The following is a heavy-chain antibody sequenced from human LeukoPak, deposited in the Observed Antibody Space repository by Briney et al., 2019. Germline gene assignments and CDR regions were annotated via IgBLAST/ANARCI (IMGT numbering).Heavy chain of an antibody. J-gene: IGHJ4*02. CDR3: ARATWDLPPY. CDR1: GYTFTSYG. V-gene: IGHV1-18*01. D-gene: IGHD1-14*01. Sequence: ASVKVSCKASGYTFTSYGISWVRQAPGQGLEWMGWISAYNGNTNYAQKFQGRVTMTRDTSISTAYMELSRLRSDDTAVYYCARATWDLPPYWGQGTLVTVSS. CDR2: ISAYNGNT.